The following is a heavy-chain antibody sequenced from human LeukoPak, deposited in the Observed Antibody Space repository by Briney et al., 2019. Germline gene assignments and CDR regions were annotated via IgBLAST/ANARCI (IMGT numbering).Heavy chain of an antibody. Sequence: GGSLRLSCAASGFTFSSYSMNWVRQAPGKGLEWVSYISSSSSTIYYADSVKGRFTISRDNAKNSLYLQMNSLRAEDTAVYYCAKRPRGSSSWYYFDYWGQGTLVTVSS. CDR2: ISSSSSTI. J-gene: IGHJ4*02. CDR1: GFTFSSYS. D-gene: IGHD6-13*01. V-gene: IGHV3-48*01. CDR3: AKRPRGSSSWYYFDY.